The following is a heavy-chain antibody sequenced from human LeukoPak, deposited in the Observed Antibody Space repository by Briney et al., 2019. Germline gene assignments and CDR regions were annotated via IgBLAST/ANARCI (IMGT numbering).Heavy chain of an antibody. Sequence: ASVKVSCKASGYTFTSYGISWVRQAPGQGLEWMGWISAYNGNTNYAQKLQGRVTMTTDTSTSTAYMELRSLRSEDTAVYYCAAGHYDFWSGYWFSFDYWGQGTLVTVTS. D-gene: IGHD3-3*01. CDR1: GYTFTSYG. J-gene: IGHJ4*02. V-gene: IGHV1-18*01. CDR2: ISAYNGNT. CDR3: AAGHYDFWSGYWFSFDY.